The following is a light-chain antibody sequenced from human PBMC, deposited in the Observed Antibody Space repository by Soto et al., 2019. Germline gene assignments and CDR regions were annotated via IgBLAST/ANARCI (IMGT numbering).Light chain of an antibody. J-gene: IGKJ2*01. Sequence: EIAMTQSPATLSVSPGERATLSCRASQSVSSNLAWYQQKPGQAPRLLIYGASTRATGIPARFSGSGSGTDFTLAISSLQSEDFAVYYCQQYNNWPPTFTFGQGTKLEIK. CDR3: QQYNNWPPTFT. CDR1: QSVSSN. V-gene: IGKV3-15*01. CDR2: GAS.